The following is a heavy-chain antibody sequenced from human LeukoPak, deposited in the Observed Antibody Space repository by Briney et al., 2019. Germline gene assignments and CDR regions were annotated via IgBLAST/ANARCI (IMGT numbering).Heavy chain of an antibody. V-gene: IGHV3-30*04. CDR3: AREGSKHYFDY. CDR1: GFTFSSYA. Sequence: PGGSLRLSCAASGFTFSSYAMHWVRQAPGKGLEWVAVIPYDGSNKYYADSVKGRFTISRDNSKNTLYLQMNSLRAEGTAVYYCAREGSKHYFDYWGQGTLVTVSS. D-gene: IGHD2-15*01. CDR2: IPYDGSNK. J-gene: IGHJ4*02.